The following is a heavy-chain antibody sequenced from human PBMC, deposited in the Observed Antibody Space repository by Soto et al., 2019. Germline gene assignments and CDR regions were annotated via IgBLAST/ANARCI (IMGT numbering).Heavy chain of an antibody. CDR2: IYSGGST. CDR3: AGTYYYDSSGYYRFDY. Sequence: EVQLVESGGGLVQPGGSLRLSCAASGFTVSSNYMSWVRQAPGKGLEWVSVIYSGGSTYYADSVKGRFTISRHNSKNTLYLQMTSLRAEDTAVYYCAGTYYYDSSGYYRFDYWGQGTLVTVSS. J-gene: IGHJ4*02. V-gene: IGHV3-53*04. D-gene: IGHD3-22*01. CDR1: GFTVSSNY.